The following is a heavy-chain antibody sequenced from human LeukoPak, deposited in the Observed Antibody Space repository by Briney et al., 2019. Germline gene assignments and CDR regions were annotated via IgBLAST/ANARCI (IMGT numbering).Heavy chain of an antibody. V-gene: IGHV3-73*01. CDR2: IRSKANSYAT. D-gene: IGHD2-2*02. J-gene: IGHJ6*02. CDR1: GFTFSGSA. CDR3: TSHCSSTSCYTYGMDV. Sequence: GGSLRLSCAASGFTFSGSAMHWVRQASGKGLEWVGRIRSKANSYATAYAASVKGGFTISRDDSKNTAYLQMNSLKTEDTAVYYCTSHCSSTSCYTYGMDVWGQGTTVTVSS.